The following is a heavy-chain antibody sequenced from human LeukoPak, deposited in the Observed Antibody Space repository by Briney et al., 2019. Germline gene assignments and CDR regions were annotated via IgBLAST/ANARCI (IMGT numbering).Heavy chain of an antibody. CDR3: ARYGYCSGGSCYYYYYGMDV. D-gene: IGHD2-15*01. CDR1: GFTFSSYG. CDR2: ISYDGSNK. V-gene: IGHV3-30*03. J-gene: IGHJ6*02. Sequence: GGSLRLSCAASGFTFSSYGMHWVRQAPGKGLEWVAVISYDGSNKYYADSVKGRFTISRDNSKNTLYLQMNSLRAEDTAVYYCARYGYCSGGSCYYYYYGMDVWGQGTTVTVSS.